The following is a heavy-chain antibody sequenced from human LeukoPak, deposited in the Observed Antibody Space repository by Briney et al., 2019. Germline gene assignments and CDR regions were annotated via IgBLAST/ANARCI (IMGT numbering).Heavy chain of an antibody. CDR1: GYTFSTYG. J-gene: IGHJ4*02. CDR3: ARDLSSGGWTLEFDY. D-gene: IGHD1-1*01. V-gene: IGHV1-18*01. CDR2: ISAHSGNT. Sequence: ASVKVSCKTSGYTFSTYGITWVRQAPGQGFQWMGWISAHSGNTKYSENFQGRISLTTDTSATTAYMELRSLTSGDTAVYYCARDLSSGGWTLEFDYWGQGSLVTVAS.